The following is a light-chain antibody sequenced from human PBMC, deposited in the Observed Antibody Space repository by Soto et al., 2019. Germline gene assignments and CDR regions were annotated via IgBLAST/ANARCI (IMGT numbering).Light chain of an antibody. CDR1: QSVSSY. Sequence: EIVLTQSPATLSLSPGERATLSCRASQSVSSYLAWYHQKPGQAPRLLIYDASNRATGIPTRFSGSGSGTYFTLTISSLAPEDFAVYYCQQRSNWPPLSFGPGTKV. CDR2: DAS. J-gene: IGKJ3*01. V-gene: IGKV3-11*01. CDR3: QQRSNWPPLS.